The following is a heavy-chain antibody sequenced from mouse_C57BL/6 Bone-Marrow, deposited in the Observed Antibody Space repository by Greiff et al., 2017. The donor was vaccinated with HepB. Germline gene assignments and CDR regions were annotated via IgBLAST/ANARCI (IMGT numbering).Heavy chain of an antibody. J-gene: IGHJ4*01. Sequence: QVQLQQSGPGLVQPSQSLSITCTVSGFSLTSYGVHWVRQSPGKGLEWLGVIWSGESTDYNAAFISRLSISKDNSKSQVFFKMNSLQADDTAIYYCASRFTVVAPYYAMDYWGQGTSVTVSS. D-gene: IGHD1-1*01. CDR2: IWSGEST. CDR3: ASRFTVVAPYYAMDY. V-gene: IGHV2-2*01. CDR1: GFSLTSYG.